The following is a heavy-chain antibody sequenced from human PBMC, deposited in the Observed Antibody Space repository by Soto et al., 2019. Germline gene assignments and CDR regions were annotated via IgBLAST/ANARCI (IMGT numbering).Heavy chain of an antibody. J-gene: IGHJ6*02. V-gene: IGHV1-3*01. CDR1: GYTFTSYS. CDR2: INAGNGNT. Sequence: ASVKVSCKASGYTFTSYSMHWVLQAPGQRLEWMGWINAGNGNTKYSQKFQGRVTITRDTSASTAYMELRSLRSDDTAVYYCARDGGGATIYYYYYGMDVWGQGTTVTVSS. CDR3: ARDGGGATIYYYYYGMDV. D-gene: IGHD1-26*01.